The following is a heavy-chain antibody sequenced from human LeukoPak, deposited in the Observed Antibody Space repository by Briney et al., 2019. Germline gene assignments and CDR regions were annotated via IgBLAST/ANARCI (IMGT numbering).Heavy chain of an antibody. CDR1: GYTFTSYD. CDR3: ARVRYCTSTSCYGPEDDAFDI. V-gene: IGHV1-18*01. D-gene: IGHD2-2*01. Sequence: ASVKVSCNASGYTFTSYDINWVRQATGQGLEWMAWISAYNGNTNYAQKFQGRVTMTTDTSSSTAYMELRSLRYEDTALYYCARVRYCTSTSCYGPEDDAFDIWGQGTMVTVSS. J-gene: IGHJ3*02. CDR2: ISAYNGNT.